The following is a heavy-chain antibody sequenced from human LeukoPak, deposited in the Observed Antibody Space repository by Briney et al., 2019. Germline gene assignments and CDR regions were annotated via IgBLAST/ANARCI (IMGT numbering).Heavy chain of an antibody. CDR3: ARSIVGATTDNGY. CDR2: INPNSGGT. CDR1: GYTLTELS. Sequence: ASVKVSCKVSGYTLTELSMHWVRQAPGQGLEWMGWINPNSGGTNYAQKFQGRVTMTRDTSISTAYMELSRLRSDDTAVYYCARSIVGATTDNGYWGQGTLVTVSS. V-gene: IGHV1-2*02. D-gene: IGHD1-26*01. J-gene: IGHJ4*02.